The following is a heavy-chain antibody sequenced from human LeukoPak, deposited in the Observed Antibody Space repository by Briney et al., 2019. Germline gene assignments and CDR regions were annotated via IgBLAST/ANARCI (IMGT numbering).Heavy chain of an antibody. J-gene: IGHJ4*02. CDR1: GFVFGDYG. CDR2: VRNDGSDK. CDR3: AKHYYGSGSQKYYFDY. V-gene: IGHV3-30*02. Sequence: GGSLRLSCAASGFVFGDYGMHWVRQAPGKGLEWVTMVRNDGSDKYYADSVKGRFTISRDNSKNTLYLQMNSLRPEDTAVYYCAKHYYGSGSQKYYFDYWGQGTLVTVSS. D-gene: IGHD3-10*01.